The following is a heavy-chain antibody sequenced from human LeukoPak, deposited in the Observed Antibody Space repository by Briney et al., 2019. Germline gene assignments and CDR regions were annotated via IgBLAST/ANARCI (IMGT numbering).Heavy chain of an antibody. V-gene: IGHV3-30*03. J-gene: IGHJ4*02. CDR3: VRWHLATAGASN. CDR2: ISYDGSNK. Sequence: GRSLRLSCAASGFTFSSYGMHWVRQAPGKGLEWVAVISYDGSNKYYADSVKGRFTISRDNSKNTLYLQMNSLRAEDTAVYYCVRWHLATAGASNWGQGTLVTVSS. D-gene: IGHD6-13*01. CDR1: GFTFSSYG.